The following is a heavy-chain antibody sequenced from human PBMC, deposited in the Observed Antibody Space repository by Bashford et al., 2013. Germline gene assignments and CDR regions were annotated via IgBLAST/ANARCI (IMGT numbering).Heavy chain of an antibody. CDR1: GGTFSSYA. CDR2: IIPIFPSG. J-gene: IGHJ4*02. CDR3: ARAQKPVVPAAECALDY. D-gene: IGHD2-2*01. Sequence: SVKVSCKASGGTFSSYAIIWVRQAPGQGLEWIGGIIPIFPSGNYAQKFQDRLTISADESTSTVYLELRSLRDDDTAVYFCARAQKPVVPAAECALDYWGQGTLVTVSS. V-gene: IGHV1-69*13.